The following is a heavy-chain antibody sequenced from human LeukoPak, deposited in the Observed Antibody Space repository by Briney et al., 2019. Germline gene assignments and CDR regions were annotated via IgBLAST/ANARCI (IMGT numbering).Heavy chain of an antibody. Sequence: SETLSLTCTVSGGSISSFYKYWGWIRQPPGKGLEWIGSIYYSGNPYYNPSLKSRVTISVDTSSNQFSLKLSSVTAADTAVYYCARHVEYSNGHVDYWGQGTLVTVSS. J-gene: IGHJ4*02. CDR1: GGSISSFYKY. D-gene: IGHD2/OR15-2a*01. CDR2: IYYSGNP. V-gene: IGHV4-39*01. CDR3: ARHVEYSNGHVDY.